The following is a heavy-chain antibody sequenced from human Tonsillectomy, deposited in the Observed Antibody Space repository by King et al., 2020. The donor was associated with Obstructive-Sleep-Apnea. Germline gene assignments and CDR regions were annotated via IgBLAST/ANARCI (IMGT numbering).Heavy chain of an antibody. D-gene: IGHD6-13*01. J-gene: IGHJ6*02. Sequence: VQLVESGAEVKKPGSSVKVSCKASGGTFSSYAISWVRQAPGQGLEWMGGIIPIFGNANYAQKFQGRVTITADESTSTADMERSSLRSEDTAGYYCARDKGQQLPYGMDVWGQGTTVTVSS. V-gene: IGHV1-69*01. CDR1: GGTFSSYA. CDR2: IIPIFGNA. CDR3: ARDKGQQLPYGMDV.